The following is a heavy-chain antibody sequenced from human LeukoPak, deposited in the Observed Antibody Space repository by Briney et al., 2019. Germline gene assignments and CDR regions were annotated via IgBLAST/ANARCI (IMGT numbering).Heavy chain of an antibody. CDR2: ISYDGSNK. V-gene: IGHV3-30*04. CDR1: GFTFSSYA. Sequence: GGSLRLSCAASGFTFSSYAMHWVRQAPGKGLEWVAVISYDGSNKYYADSVKGRFTISRDNSKNTLYLQMNSLRAEDTAVYYCARERLRMAFGYFDYWGQGTLVTVSS. CDR3: ARERLRMAFGYFDY. J-gene: IGHJ4*02. D-gene: IGHD5-24*01.